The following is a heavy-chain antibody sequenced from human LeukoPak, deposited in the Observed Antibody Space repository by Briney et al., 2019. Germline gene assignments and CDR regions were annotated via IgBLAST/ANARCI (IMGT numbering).Heavy chain of an antibody. J-gene: IGHJ4*02. D-gene: IGHD2-2*01. V-gene: IGHV4-39*01. CDR2: IYYSGST. Sequence: SETLSLTCTVSGGSISSSSYYWGWIRQPPGKGLEWIGSIYYSGSTYYNPSLKSRVTISVDTSKNQFSLKLSSVTAADTAVYYCARFLGYCSSTSCLSSSWRDGGSSSYYFDYWGQGTLVTVSS. CDR1: GGSISSSSYY. CDR3: ARFLGYCSSTSCLSSSWRDGGSSSYYFDY.